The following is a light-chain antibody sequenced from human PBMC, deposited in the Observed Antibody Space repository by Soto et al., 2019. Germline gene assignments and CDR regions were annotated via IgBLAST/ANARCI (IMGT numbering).Light chain of an antibody. CDR3: QQYNSYSGT. CDR1: QSISSY. J-gene: IGKJ1*01. Sequence: DIQMTQSPSSLSASVGDRVTITCRASQSISSYLNWYPQKPGKAPKLLIYDASSLESGVPSRFSGSGSGTEFTLTISSLQPDDFATYYCQQYNSYSGTFGQGTKVDNK. CDR2: DAS. V-gene: IGKV1-5*01.